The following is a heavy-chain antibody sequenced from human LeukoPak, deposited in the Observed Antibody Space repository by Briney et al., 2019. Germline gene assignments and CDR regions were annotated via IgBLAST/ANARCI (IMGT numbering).Heavy chain of an antibody. Sequence: GGSLRLSCVSSGFIFTNYWMHWVRQVPGKGPVWVGRIDKEGSAAFYAESVKGRFTISRDNVKSTVYLQMNSLTAEDTSVYHCARGGYSGSYYRFDWGQGTLVTVSS. J-gene: IGHJ4*02. CDR3: ARGGYSGSYYRFD. CDR1: GFIFTNYW. V-gene: IGHV3-74*01. CDR2: IDKEGSAA. D-gene: IGHD1-26*01.